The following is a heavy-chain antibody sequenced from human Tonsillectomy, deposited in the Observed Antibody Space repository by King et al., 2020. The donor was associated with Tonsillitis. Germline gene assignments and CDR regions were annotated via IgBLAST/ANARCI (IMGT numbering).Heavy chain of an antibody. CDR3: ARIAVTGYNWFDP. J-gene: IGHJ5*02. Sequence: VQLQESGPGLVKPSETLSLTCTVSGGSISSYHWSWIRQPAGKGLEWIGRIYTSGSTNYNPSLKSRVTMSVDTSKNQFSRKVSSVTAADTAMYYCARIAVTGYNWFDPWGQGTLVTVSS. CDR2: IYTSGST. V-gene: IGHV4-4*07. D-gene: IGHD6-19*01. CDR1: GGSISSYH.